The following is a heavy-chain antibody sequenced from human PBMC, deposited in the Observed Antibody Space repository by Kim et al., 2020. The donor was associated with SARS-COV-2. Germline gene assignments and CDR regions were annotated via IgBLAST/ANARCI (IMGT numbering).Heavy chain of an antibody. J-gene: IGHJ6*02. CDR3: AQTAGHNSYGSNGPYYYYGMDV. CDR2: IIPIFGTA. V-gene: IGHV1-69*13. D-gene: IGHD5-18*01. Sequence: SVKVSCKASGGTFSSYAISWVRQAPGQGLEWMGGIIPIFGTANYAQKFQGRVTITADESTSTAYMELSSLRSEDTAVYYCAQTAGHNSYGSNGPYYYYGMDVWGQGTTVTVSS. CDR1: GGTFSSYA.